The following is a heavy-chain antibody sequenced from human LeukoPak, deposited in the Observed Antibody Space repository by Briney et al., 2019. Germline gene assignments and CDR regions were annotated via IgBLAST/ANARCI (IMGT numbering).Heavy chain of an antibody. Sequence: GGSLRLSCAASGFTFSSNWMSWARQAPGKGLEWVANIKRDGSQKNYVDSVKGRFTISRDNAKNSLYLQMNSLRVEDTAIYYCARETPGGSGWDWGQGTLVTVSS. J-gene: IGHJ4*02. CDR1: GFTFSSNW. CDR2: IKRDGSQK. D-gene: IGHD6-19*01. CDR3: ARETPGGSGWD. V-gene: IGHV3-7*01.